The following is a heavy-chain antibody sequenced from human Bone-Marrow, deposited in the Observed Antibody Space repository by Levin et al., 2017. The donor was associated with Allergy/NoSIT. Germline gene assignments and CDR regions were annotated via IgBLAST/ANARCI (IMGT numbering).Heavy chain of an antibody. D-gene: IGHD6-6*01. CDR3: TRSAARLR. V-gene: IGHV3-49*04. CDR1: GFTFGDYA. J-gene: IGHJ4*02. Sequence: GESLKISCVTSGFTFGDYAMSWVRQAPGKGLEWVGFIRSKPNGGTTEYAASVKGRITISRDDSKNITYLQLNSLKSEDTAVYYCTRSAARLRWGQGTLVTVSS. CDR2: IRSKPNGGTT.